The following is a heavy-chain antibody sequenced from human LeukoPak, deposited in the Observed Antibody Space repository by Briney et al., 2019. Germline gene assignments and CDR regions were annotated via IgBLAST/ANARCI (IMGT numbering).Heavy chain of an antibody. J-gene: IGHJ3*02. D-gene: IGHD3-22*01. CDR2: INPSGGST. V-gene: IGHV1-46*01. CDR3: ARVKPNYYDSSAYGTFDI. CDR1: GYTFTSYY. Sequence: GASVNVSFTASGYTFTSYYMHRVRQAPGQGLEWMGIINPSGGSTSYAQKFQGRVTMTRDTSTSTVYMELSSLRSEDTAVYYCARVKPNYYDSSAYGTFDIWGQGTMVTVSS.